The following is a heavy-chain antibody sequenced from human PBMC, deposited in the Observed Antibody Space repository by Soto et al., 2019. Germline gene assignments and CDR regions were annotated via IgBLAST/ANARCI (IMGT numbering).Heavy chain of an antibody. CDR1: GFTFSSYG. V-gene: IGHV3-33*01. Sequence: GGSLRLSCAASGFTFSSYGMHWVRQAPGKGLEWVAVIWYDGSNKYYADSVKGRFTISRDNSKNTLYLQMNSLRAEDTAVYYCARGTYSGYDEGDDAFDIWGQGTMVTVSS. D-gene: IGHD5-12*01. J-gene: IGHJ3*02. CDR2: IWYDGSNK. CDR3: ARGTYSGYDEGDDAFDI.